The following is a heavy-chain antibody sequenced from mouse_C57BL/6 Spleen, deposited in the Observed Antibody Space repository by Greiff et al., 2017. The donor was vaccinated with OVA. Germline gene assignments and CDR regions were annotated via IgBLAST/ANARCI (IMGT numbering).Heavy chain of an antibody. V-gene: IGHV10-1*01. CDR3: VRDYEDDDAMDY. J-gene: IGHJ4*01. Sequence: EVQLVESGGGLVQPKGSLKLSCAASGFSFNTYAMNWVRQAPGKGLEWVARIRSKSNNYATYYAESVKDRFTISRDDSESMLYLQMNNLKTEDTAMYYCVRDYEDDDAMDYWGQGTSVTVSS. CDR1: GFSFNTYA. D-gene: IGHD2-4*01. CDR2: IRSKSNNYAT.